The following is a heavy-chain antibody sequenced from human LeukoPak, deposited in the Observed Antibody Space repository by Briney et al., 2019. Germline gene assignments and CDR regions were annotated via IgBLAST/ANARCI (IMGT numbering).Heavy chain of an antibody. V-gene: IGHV4-34*01. CDR3: AREGSQQTPKSRYYYYYMDV. CDR2: INHSGST. CDR1: GGSFSGYY. Sequence: SETLSLTCAVYGGSFSGYYWSWIRQPPGKGLEWIGEINHSGSTNYNPSLKSRVTISVDTSKNQFSLKLSSVTAADTAVYYCAREGSQQTPKSRYYYYYMDVWGKGTTVTVSS. D-gene: IGHD6-13*01. J-gene: IGHJ6*03.